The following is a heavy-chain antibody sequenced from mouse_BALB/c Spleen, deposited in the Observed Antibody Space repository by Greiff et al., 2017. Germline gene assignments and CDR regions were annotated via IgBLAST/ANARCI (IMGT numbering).Heavy chain of an antibody. D-gene: IGHD1-1*01. CDR1: GFTFSSYT. V-gene: IGHV5-9-3*01. Sequence: EVQVVESGGGLVKPGGSLKLSCAASGFTFSSYTMSWVRQTPEKRLEWVATISSGGSYTYYPDSVKGRFTISRDNARNILYLQMSSLRSEDTAMYYCARGTTTVVATDYWGQGTTLTVSS. CDR3: ARGTTTVVATDY. CDR2: ISSGGSYT. J-gene: IGHJ2*01.